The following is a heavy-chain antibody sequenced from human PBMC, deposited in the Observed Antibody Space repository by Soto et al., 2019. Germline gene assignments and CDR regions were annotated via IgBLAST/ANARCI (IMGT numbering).Heavy chain of an antibody. Sequence: QVQLVQSGAEVKKPGASVKVSCKASGYTFTSYGISWVRQAPGQGLEWMGWISAYNGNTNYAQKXQGRGTMTTDXFTRKXXRELRSLRSDDTAVYYCARDKGIVLVPAAIGNMDVWGQGTTVTVSS. CDR1: GYTFTSYG. D-gene: IGHD2-2*01. J-gene: IGHJ6*02. CDR2: ISAYNGNT. V-gene: IGHV1-18*01. CDR3: ARDKGIVLVPAAIGNMDV.